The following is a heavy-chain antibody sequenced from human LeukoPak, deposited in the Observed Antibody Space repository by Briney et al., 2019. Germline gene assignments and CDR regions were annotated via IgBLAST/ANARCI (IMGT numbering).Heavy chain of an antibody. CDR2: ISWNSGSI. D-gene: IGHD6-13*01. Sequence: PGGSLRLSCAASGFTFDDYAMHWVRQAPGKGLEWVSGISWNSGSIGYADSVKGRFTISRDNAKYSLYLQMNSLRAEDMALYYCAKAAGTGLGAFDIWGQGTMVTVSS. J-gene: IGHJ3*02. CDR1: GFTFDDYA. V-gene: IGHV3-9*03. CDR3: AKAAGTGLGAFDI.